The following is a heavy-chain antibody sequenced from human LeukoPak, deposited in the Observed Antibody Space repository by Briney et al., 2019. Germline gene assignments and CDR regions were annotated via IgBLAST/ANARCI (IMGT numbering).Heavy chain of an antibody. D-gene: IGHD1-26*01. J-gene: IGHJ3*02. Sequence: GESLKISCKGSGYSFTTYWIGWVRQMPGKGLEWMGIIYPDDSNTRYSPSFQGQATISADKSISTAYLQWSSLKASDTAMYYCARRRRSSPTTAFDAFDIWGQGTMVTVSS. CDR2: IYPDDSNT. V-gene: IGHV5-51*01. CDR3: ARRRRSSPTTAFDAFDI. CDR1: GYSFTTYW.